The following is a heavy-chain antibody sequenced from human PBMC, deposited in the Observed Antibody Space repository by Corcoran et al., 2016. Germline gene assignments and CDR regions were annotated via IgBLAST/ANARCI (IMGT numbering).Heavy chain of an antibody. D-gene: IGHD4-17*01. J-gene: IGHJ4*02. CDR3: ATVDGGIGH. CDR2: ISYDGSNK. V-gene: IGHV3-30*03. CDR1: GFTFSSYG. Sequence: QVQLVESGGGVVQPGRSLRLSCAASGFTFSSYGMHWVRQAPGKGLEWVAGISYDGSNKYYADSVKGRFTISRDNSKNTLYLQMNSLRAEDTAVYYCATVDGGIGHWGQGTLVTVSS.